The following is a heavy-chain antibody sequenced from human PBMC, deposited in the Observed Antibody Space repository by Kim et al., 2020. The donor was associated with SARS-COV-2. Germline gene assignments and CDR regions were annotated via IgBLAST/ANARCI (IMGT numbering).Heavy chain of an antibody. Sequence: SRVTISVDTSKNQFSLKLSSVTAADTAVYYCARDGGFWFGGSYPFWYFDLWGRGTLVTVSS. J-gene: IGHJ2*01. V-gene: IGHV4-30-2*04. CDR3: ARDGGFWFGGSYPFWYFDL. D-gene: IGHD1-26*01.